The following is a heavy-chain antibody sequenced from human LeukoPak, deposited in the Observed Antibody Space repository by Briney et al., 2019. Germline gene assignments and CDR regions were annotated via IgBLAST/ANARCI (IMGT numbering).Heavy chain of an antibody. V-gene: IGHV4-39*02. CDR3: AGTIFGVVIRRGWFDP. Sequence: TSETLSLTCTVSGGSISSSIYYWGWIRQPPGEGLEWIGSIYYSGRTYYNPSLKSRVTISVDTSKNHFSLKLSSVTAADTAVYYCAGTIFGVVIRRGWFDPWGQGTLVTVSS. D-gene: IGHD3-3*01. J-gene: IGHJ5*02. CDR1: GGSISSSIYY. CDR2: IYYSGRT.